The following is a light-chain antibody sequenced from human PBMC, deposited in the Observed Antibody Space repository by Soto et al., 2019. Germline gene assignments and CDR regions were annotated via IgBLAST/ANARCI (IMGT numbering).Light chain of an antibody. Sequence: QSALTQPASVSGSPGQSITISCTGTNSDIGGYNYVSWYQHHPGKVPKLMIFDVSDRPSGVSSRFSGSKSGNTASLTISGLQAEDEADYYCASYTSSSTSVIFGRGTKVTVL. V-gene: IGLV2-14*03. CDR1: NSDIGGYNY. J-gene: IGLJ2*01. CDR3: ASYTSSSTSVI. CDR2: DVS.